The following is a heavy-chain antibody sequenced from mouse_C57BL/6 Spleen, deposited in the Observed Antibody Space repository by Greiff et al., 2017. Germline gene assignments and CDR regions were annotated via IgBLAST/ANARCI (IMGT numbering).Heavy chain of an antibody. D-gene: IGHD2-4*01. Sequence: EVMLVESGGDLVKPGGSLKLSCAASGFTFSSYGMSWVRQTPDKRLEWVATISSGGSYTYYPDSVKGRFTISRDNAKNTLYLQMSSLKSEDTAMYYCARPYYDYGYAMDYWGQGTSVTVSS. J-gene: IGHJ4*01. V-gene: IGHV5-6*02. CDR2: ISSGGSYT. CDR1: GFTFSSYG. CDR3: ARPYYDYGYAMDY.